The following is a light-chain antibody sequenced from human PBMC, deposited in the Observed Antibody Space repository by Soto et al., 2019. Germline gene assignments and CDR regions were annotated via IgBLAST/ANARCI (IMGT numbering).Light chain of an antibody. J-gene: IGKJ1*01. CDR2: GAS. Sequence: AIQMTQSPSSLSSSGGDRVTITCLSSQDISDDVGWYQQTPGNAPKLLISGASRLQSGVPSRFSGSGSGAAFTLTITSLRPEDSATYYCLQNHNYPRTFGQGTKVDIX. V-gene: IGKV1-6*01. CDR3: LQNHNYPRT. CDR1: QDISDD.